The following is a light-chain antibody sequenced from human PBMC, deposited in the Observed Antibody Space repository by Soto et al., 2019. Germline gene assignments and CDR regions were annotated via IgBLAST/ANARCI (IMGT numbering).Light chain of an antibody. V-gene: IGKV1-8*01. Sequence: AIRMTQSPSSLSASTGDRVTITCRASQGISSYLAWYQQKPGKAPKLLIYAASTLQSGVPSRFSGSGSGTDFTLTISSLQPDDSATYYCQQYSSYSETFGQGTKVDIK. CDR2: AAS. CDR1: QGISSY. CDR3: QQYSSYSET. J-gene: IGKJ1*01.